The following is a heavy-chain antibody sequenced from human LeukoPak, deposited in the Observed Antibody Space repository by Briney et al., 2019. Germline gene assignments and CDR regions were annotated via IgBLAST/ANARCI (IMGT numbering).Heavy chain of an antibody. CDR1: GGSISSSSYY. D-gene: IGHD3-10*01. CDR3: ARGKNYGYDY. Sequence: LSLTCTVSGGSISSSSYYWGWIRQPPGKGLEWISYISSSVTTIYYADSVKGRFTISRDNAKNSLYLQMNSLSAEDTAVYYCARGKNYGYDYWGQGALVTVSS. V-gene: IGHV3-11*04. J-gene: IGHJ4*02. CDR2: ISSSVTTI.